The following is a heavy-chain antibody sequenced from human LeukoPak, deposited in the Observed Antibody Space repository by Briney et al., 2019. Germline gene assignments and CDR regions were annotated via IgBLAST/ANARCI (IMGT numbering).Heavy chain of an antibody. D-gene: IGHD4-17*01. V-gene: IGHV1-3*01. Sequence: ASVKVSCKASGYTFNSYAMDWVRQAPGQSLEWMGWINAGSGITKYSQKFQGRVTITRDTSASTAYMELSSLRSEDTAVYYCARVYGDYVDAFDIWGQGTMVTVSS. CDR1: GYTFNSYA. CDR2: INAGSGIT. CDR3: ARVYGDYVDAFDI. J-gene: IGHJ3*02.